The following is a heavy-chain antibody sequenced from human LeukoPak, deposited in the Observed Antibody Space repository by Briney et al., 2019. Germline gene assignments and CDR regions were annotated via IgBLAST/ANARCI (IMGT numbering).Heavy chain of an antibody. CDR3: ARDLLYCSGGSCYSLDAFDI. CDR1: GYTFTSYG. CDR2: ISAYNGNT. V-gene: IGHV1-18*04. D-gene: IGHD2-15*01. Sequence: GASVKVSCKASGYTFTSYGISWVRQAPGQGLEWMGWISAYNGNTNYAQKLQGRVTMTTDTSTSTAYMELRSLRSDATAVYYCARDLLYCSGGSCYSLDAFDIWGQGTMVTVSS. J-gene: IGHJ3*02.